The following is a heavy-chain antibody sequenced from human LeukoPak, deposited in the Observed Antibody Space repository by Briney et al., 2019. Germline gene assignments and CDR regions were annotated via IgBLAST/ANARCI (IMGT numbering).Heavy chain of an antibody. CDR3: ARGSLGYCSSTSCYAGTPWD. D-gene: IGHD2-2*01. Sequence: SETLSLTCTVSGYSISSGYYWGWIRQPPGKGLEWIGSIYHSGSTYYNPSLKSRVTISVDTSKNQFSLKLSSVTAADTAVYYCARGSLGYCSSTSCYAGTPWDWGQGTLVTVSS. CDR2: IYHSGST. CDR1: GYSISSGYY. V-gene: IGHV4-38-2*02. J-gene: IGHJ1*01.